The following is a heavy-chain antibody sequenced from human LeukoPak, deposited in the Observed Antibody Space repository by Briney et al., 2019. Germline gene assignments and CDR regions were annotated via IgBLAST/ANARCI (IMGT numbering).Heavy chain of an antibody. CDR2: ISSSSATI. CDR3: ARGRDLFDS. V-gene: IGHV3-48*04. CDR1: GFTFDDYA. Sequence: GRSLRLSCAACGFTFDDYAMHWVRQAPGKGLEWISYISSSSATIYYADSVKGRFTISRDNAKNPLYLQMNSLRAEDTAVYYCARGRDLFDSWGQGTLVIVSS. J-gene: IGHJ4*02.